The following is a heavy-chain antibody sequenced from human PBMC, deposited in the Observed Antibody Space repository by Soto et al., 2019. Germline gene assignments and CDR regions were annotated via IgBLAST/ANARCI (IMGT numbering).Heavy chain of an antibody. CDR2: INAGNGNT. J-gene: IGHJ3*02. V-gene: IGHV1-3*01. Sequence: QVQLVQSGAEVKKPGASVKVSCKASGYTFTNYDIHWVRQAPGQRLEWMGWINAGNGNTKYSQKFQGRVTITRDTSASTADMELSSLRSEDTAVYYCARWITKIGGEFDIWGQGTMVRVSS. CDR3: ARWITKIGGEFDI. CDR1: GYTFTNYD. D-gene: IGHD3-22*01.